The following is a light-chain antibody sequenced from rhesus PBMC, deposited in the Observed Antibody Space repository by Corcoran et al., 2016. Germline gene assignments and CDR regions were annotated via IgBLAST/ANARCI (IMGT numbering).Light chain of an antibody. CDR2: RAS. J-gene: IGKJ1*01. Sequence: DIQMTQSPSSLSASVGDRVTITCRASQGISNWLAWYQQKPGKAPKLLIYRASNLEKGVPSRFSGSGSGTNFTLTLSSLQTEDIATYYCQQHDNSPTFGQGTKVEIK. CDR3: QQHDNSPT. V-gene: IGKV1-69*01. CDR1: QGISNW.